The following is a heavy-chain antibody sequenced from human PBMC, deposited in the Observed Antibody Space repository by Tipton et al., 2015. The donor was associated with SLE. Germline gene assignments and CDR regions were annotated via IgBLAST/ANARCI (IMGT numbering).Heavy chain of an antibody. J-gene: IGHJ4*02. CDR1: GGSFSGHF. CDR3: ASERTGGYFDY. CDR2: INHSGRT. Sequence: LRLSCAVYGGSFSGHFWTWIRQPPGKGLEWIGEINHSGRTNYNPSLKSRVTISVDTSKKQFSLKLTSVTTADTAVYYCASERTGGYFDYWGQGTLVTVSS. V-gene: IGHV4-34*01. D-gene: IGHD7-27*01.